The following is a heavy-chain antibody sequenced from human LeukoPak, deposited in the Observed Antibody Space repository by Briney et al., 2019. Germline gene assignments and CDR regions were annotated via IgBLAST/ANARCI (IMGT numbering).Heavy chain of an antibody. V-gene: IGHV3-66*01. CDR1: GFSVSSNY. J-gene: IGHJ2*01. CDR3: ARGRLHGTGWFGRNWYFDL. CDR2: LYSGGST. D-gene: IGHD6-19*01. Sequence: GGSLRLSCAASGFSVSSNYMTWVRQAPGMGLECVSLLYSGGSTYYSDSVKGRFTISRDNSRNTLYLQMNSLRGEDTAVYYCARGRLHGTGWFGRNWYFDLWGRGRLVTVSS.